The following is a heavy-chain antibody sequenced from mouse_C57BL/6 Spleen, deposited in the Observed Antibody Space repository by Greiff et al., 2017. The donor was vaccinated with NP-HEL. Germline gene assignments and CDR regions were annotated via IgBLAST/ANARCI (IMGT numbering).Heavy chain of an antibody. V-gene: IGHV1-76*01. Sequence: QVQLQQSGAELVRPGASVKLSCKASGYTFTDYYINWVKQRPGQGLEWIARIYPGSGNTYYNEKFKGKATLTAEKSSSTAYMQLSSLTSEDSAVYFCASTAQAYVSFLFAYWGQGTLVTVSA. D-gene: IGHD3-2*02. CDR2: IYPGSGNT. CDR3: ASTAQAYVSFLFAY. CDR1: GYTFTDYY. J-gene: IGHJ3*01.